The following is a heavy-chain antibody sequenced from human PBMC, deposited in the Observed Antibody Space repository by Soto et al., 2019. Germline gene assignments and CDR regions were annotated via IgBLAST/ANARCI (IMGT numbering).Heavy chain of an antibody. Sequence: SAALSLTCTVSGVSVGRFYWSWIRQPPGRGLDCLWHVDHGSTPTYNPSLKRRVTISLDTPRNLVSLHLTAVTAADTAVYFCARVASNYHANSAMFDPWGRGAQVTVAS. J-gene: IGHJ5*02. V-gene: IGHV4-59*02. D-gene: IGHD4-4*01. CDR1: GVSVGRFY. CDR2: VDHGSTP. CDR3: ARVASNYHANSAMFDP.